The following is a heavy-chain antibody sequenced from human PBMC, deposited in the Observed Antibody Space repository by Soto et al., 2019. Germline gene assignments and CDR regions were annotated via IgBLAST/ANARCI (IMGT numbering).Heavy chain of an antibody. D-gene: IGHD2-15*01. CDR2: ISGSGVST. V-gene: IGHV3-23*01. J-gene: IGHJ6*01. CDR3: AKSDRSTYFFYCNGYHPGQLYY. Sequence: QAGGSVRLACAASGVTLSSYAMWWVRQAPEKGLEWVSVISGSGVSTYYADSVKGRFTISRDNSKNTLYLQMNSLRAEDTAVYYCAKSDRSTYFFYCNGYHPGQLYY. CDR1: GVTLSSYA.